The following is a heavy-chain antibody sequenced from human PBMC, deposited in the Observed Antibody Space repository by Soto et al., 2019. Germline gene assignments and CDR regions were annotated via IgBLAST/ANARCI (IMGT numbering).Heavy chain of an antibody. CDR2: INPSGGST. D-gene: IGHD6-13*01. Sequence: QVQLVQSGAEVKKPGASVKVSCKASGYTFTSYYMHWVRQAPGQGLEWMGIINPSGGSTSYAQKCQGRVTMTRDTSTSTVYMELSSLRSEDTAVYYCARVLGVSSSWYSSHYYYYGMDVWGQGTTVTVSS. J-gene: IGHJ6*02. CDR3: ARVLGVSSSWYSSHYYYYGMDV. V-gene: IGHV1-46*01. CDR1: GYTFTSYY.